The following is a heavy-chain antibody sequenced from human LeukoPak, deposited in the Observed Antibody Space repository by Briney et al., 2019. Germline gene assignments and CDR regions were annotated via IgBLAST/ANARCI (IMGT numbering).Heavy chain of an antibody. CDR2: TFSGGTT. Sequence: PGGSLRLSCTVSGLPITTNYLTWLRQAPGKGPEWVSVTFSGGTTYYADSVKGRFTISRDISKNTLYLQMNSLRAEDTAVYYCARADCGGNGPFDHWGKGTRVTVSS. CDR1: GLPITTNY. V-gene: IGHV3-66*01. D-gene: IGHD4-23*01. CDR3: ARADCGGNGPFDH. J-gene: IGHJ4*02.